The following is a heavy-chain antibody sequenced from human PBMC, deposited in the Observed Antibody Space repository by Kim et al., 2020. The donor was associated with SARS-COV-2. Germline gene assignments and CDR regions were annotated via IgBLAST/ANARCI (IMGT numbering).Heavy chain of an antibody. V-gene: IGHV4-34*01. CDR2: INHSGST. D-gene: IGHD3-3*01. Sequence: YYWSWIRQPPGKGLEWIGEINHSGSTNYNPSLKSRVTISVDTSKNQFSLKLSSVTAADTAVYYCARGSNLYYDFWSGYYNGWFDPWGQGTLAT. CDR3: ARGSNLYYDFWSGYYNGWFDP. CDR1: YY. J-gene: IGHJ5*02.